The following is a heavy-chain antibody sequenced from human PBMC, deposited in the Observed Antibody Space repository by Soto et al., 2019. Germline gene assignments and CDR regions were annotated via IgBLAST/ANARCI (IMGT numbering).Heavy chain of an antibody. CDR2: ISTSGTT. Sequence: PSETLSLTCTFSGSSISSYFWTWIRQPAGKGLDWIGRISTSGTTNYNPSLKSRVTMSVDTSKNHFSLNLSSVTAADTAVYYCAREAGPDRWFDPWGQGTLVTVS. J-gene: IGHJ5*02. D-gene: IGHD6-19*01. CDR3: AREAGPDRWFDP. CDR1: GSSISSYF. V-gene: IGHV4-4*07.